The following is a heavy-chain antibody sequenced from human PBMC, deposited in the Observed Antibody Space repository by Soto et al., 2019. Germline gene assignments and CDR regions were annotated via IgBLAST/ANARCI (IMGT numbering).Heavy chain of an antibody. V-gene: IGHV2-5*01. Sequence: SGPTLVNPTQTLTLTCTFSGFSLTTYGVGVGWIRQPPGKALEWLALIYWNDDKRYSPSLKARLTITKDTSKNQVVLTMTNMDPVDTATYYCAHRPSGWYLFDYWGQGTLVTVS. CDR3: AHRPSGWYLFDY. CDR1: GFSLTTYGVG. CDR2: IYWNDDK. D-gene: IGHD6-19*01. J-gene: IGHJ4*02.